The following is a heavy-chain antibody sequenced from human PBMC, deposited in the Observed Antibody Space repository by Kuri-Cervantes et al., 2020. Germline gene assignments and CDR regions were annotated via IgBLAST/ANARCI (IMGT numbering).Heavy chain of an antibody. J-gene: IGHJ3*02. V-gene: IGHV4-39*07. Sequence: ESLKISCTVSGGSISSGDYYWIWIRQPPGKGLEWIGEINHSGSANYNPSPKSRVTISVDTSKNQFSLKLSSVTAADTAVYYCARGRDDAFDIWGQGTMVTVSS. CDR2: INHSGSA. CDR1: GGSISSGDYY. CDR3: ARGRDDAFDI.